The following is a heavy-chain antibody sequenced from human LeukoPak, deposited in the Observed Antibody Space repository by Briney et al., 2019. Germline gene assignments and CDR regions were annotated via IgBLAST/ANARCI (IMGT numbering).Heavy chain of an antibody. D-gene: IGHD3-16*01. CDR3: AKDRIRGDSY. V-gene: IGHV3-23*01. Sequence: GGSLRLSCAASGFMFSNYAMSWVRQAPGKGPEWVSSISETSGATFYTDSVKGRFTISRDNSKNTVCLQMNSLRDEDTAVYYCAKDRIRGDSYWGQGTLVTVSS. J-gene: IGHJ4*02. CDR1: GFMFSNYA. CDR2: ISETSGAT.